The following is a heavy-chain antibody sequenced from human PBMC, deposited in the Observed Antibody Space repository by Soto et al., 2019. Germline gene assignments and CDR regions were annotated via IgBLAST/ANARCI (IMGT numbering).Heavy chain of an antibody. CDR3: TSRRDLTPVDPLDY. J-gene: IGHJ4*02. CDR1: GFTFSSYG. Sequence: GGSVRLSCEVSGFTFSSYGIHWVRQAPGKGLEWVAVISYDGGKKDYADSVKGRFTISRDDSKNTVYLQMNSLKIDDTAVYYCTSRRDLTPVDPLDYWGLGTLVTVSS. D-gene: IGHD2-21*01. V-gene: IGHV3-30*03. CDR2: ISYDGGKK.